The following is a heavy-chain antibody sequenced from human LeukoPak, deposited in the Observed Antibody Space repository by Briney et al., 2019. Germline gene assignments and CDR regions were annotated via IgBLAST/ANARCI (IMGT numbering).Heavy chain of an antibody. CDR2: IYYSGST. CDR3: AQCSGGSCYWFDP. CDR1: GGSISSYY. Sequence: SETLSLTCTVSGGSISSYYWSWIRQPPGKGLEWIGYIYYSGSTNCNPSLKSRVTISVDTSKNQFSLKLSSVTAADTAVYYCAQCSGGSCYWFDPWGQGTLVTVSS. V-gene: IGHV4-59*08. J-gene: IGHJ5*02. D-gene: IGHD2-15*01.